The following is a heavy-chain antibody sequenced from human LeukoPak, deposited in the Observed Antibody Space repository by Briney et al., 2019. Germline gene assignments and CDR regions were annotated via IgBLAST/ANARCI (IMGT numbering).Heavy chain of an antibody. CDR2: ISTYNGNT. Sequence: GASVTVSCKASGYTFTSYGISWVRQAPGQGLEWMGWISTYNGNTNYAQKLQGRVTMTTDTSTSTAYMEMRSLRSDDTAVYYCARGGVAAAGTFVGPALYWGQGTLVTVSS. V-gene: IGHV1-18*01. J-gene: IGHJ4*02. CDR3: ARGGVAAAGTFVGPALY. CDR1: GYTFTSYG. D-gene: IGHD6-13*01.